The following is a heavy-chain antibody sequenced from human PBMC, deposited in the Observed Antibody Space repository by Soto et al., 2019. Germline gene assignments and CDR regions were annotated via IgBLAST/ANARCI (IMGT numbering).Heavy chain of an antibody. CDR1: GYSFTSYW. Sequence: PVESLKISCKGSGYSFTSYWIGWVRQMPWKGLEWMGIIYPGDSDTRYSPSFQGQVTISADKSISTAYLQWSSLKASDTAMYYCARHILGYCSSTSCYPNTFYYGMDVWGQGTTVTVS. J-gene: IGHJ6*02. CDR3: ARHILGYCSSTSCYPNTFYYGMDV. CDR2: IYPGDSDT. D-gene: IGHD2-2*01. V-gene: IGHV5-51*01.